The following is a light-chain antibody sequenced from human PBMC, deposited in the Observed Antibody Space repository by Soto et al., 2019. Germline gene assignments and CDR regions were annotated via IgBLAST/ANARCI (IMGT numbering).Light chain of an antibody. CDR3: QQSYNNPPT. V-gene: IGKV1-39*01. Sequence: DIQMTQSPSSLSASVGDRVTITCRASQRISTYLNWYQQKPGNAPKLLIYAASRLQSGVPSRISGSGSGTEFTLTISSLRPEDFATYYCQQSYNNPPTFGQGTDWRL. CDR2: AAS. J-gene: IGKJ5*01. CDR1: QRISTY.